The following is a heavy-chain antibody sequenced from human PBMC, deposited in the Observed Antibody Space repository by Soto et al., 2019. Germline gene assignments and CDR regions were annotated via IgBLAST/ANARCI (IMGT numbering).Heavy chain of an antibody. D-gene: IGHD1-1*01. CDR2: IYYSGST. V-gene: IGHV4-39*01. CDR1: GGSINSSSDY. J-gene: IGHJ5*02. CDR3: ARNLQLARQKVYLYNWFDP. Sequence: XETLSLTCNVSGGSINSSSDYWGCIRQPPGKGLEWIGSIYYSGSTYYNPSLKSRVTISVDTSKNQFSLKLSSVTAADTAVYYCARNLQLARQKVYLYNWFDPCGQGTLVTVSS.